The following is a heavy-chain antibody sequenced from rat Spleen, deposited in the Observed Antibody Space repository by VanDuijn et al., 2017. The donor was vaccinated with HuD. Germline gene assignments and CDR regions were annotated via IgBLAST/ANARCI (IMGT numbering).Heavy chain of an antibody. Sequence: EVQLVESGGGLVQPGRSLKVSCAASGFTFSDYGMAWVRQAPTKGLEWVATISYDGSTTYYRDSVRGRFTISRDDAKSTLSLQMDSLRSEDTATYYCARRHYGYTDYFDYWGQGVMVTVSS. J-gene: IGHJ2*01. CDR1: GFTFSDYG. V-gene: IGHV5-29*01. CDR3: ARRHYGYTDYFDY. D-gene: IGHD1-9*01. CDR2: ISYDGSTT.